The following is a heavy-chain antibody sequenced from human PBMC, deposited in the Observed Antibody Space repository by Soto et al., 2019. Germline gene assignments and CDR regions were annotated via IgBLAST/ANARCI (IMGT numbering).Heavy chain of an antibody. CDR1: GYTFTSYG. Sequence: QVHLVQSGAEVRKPGASVKVSCKGSGYTFTSYGIAWVRQAPGQGLEWMGWISAHNDNTNYAQKVQGRVTVTRDTSTSTGYMELRNLRSDDTAVYYWARGRYGDYWGQGALVTVSS. D-gene: IGHD1-1*01. CDR3: ARGRYGDY. CDR2: ISAHNDNT. J-gene: IGHJ4*02. V-gene: IGHV1-18*01.